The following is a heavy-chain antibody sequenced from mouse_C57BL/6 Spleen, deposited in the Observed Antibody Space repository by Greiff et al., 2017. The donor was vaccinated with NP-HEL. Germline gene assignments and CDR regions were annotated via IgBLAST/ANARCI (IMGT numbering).Heavy chain of an antibody. V-gene: IGHV1-64*01. Sequence: QVQLQQSGAELVKPGASVKLSCKASGYTFTSYWMHWVKQRPGQGLEWIGMIHPNSGSTNYNEKFKSKATLTVDKSSSTAYMQLSSLTSEDSAVYECARNWESLYWYFDVWGTGTTVTVSS. CDR3: ARNWESLYWYFDV. D-gene: IGHD4-1*01. CDR1: GYTFTSYW. J-gene: IGHJ1*03. CDR2: IHPNSGST.